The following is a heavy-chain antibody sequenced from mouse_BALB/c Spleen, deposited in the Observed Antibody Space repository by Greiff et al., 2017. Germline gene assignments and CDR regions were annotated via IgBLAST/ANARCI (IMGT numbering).Heavy chain of an antibody. D-gene: IGHD2-1*01. V-gene: IGHV2-9*02. J-gene: IGHJ2*01. Sequence: QVQLKESGPGLVAPSQSLSITCTVSGFSLTSYGVHWVRQPPGQGLEWLGVIWAGGSTNYNSALMSRLSISKDNSKSQVFLKMNSLQTDDTAMYYCARDSHFSYGSYFDYWGQGTTLTVSS. CDR2: IWAGGST. CDR3: ARDSHFSYGSYFDY. CDR1: GFSLTSYG.